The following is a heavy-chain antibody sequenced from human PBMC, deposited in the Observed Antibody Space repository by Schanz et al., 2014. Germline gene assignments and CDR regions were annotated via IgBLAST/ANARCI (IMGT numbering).Heavy chain of an antibody. CDR3: ASSGAGYSSSWDFDY. CDR2: IIPVLAIA. CDR1: GYTFISYG. D-gene: IGHD6-13*01. Sequence: QVQLVQSGAEVKKPGASVKVSCKASGYTFISYGIKWVRQAPGQGLEWMGRIIPVLAIADYAQKFQGRVTITADKSTSTASMDLSSLRSEDTAVYYCASSGAGYSSSWDFDYWGQGTLVTVSS. V-gene: IGHV1-69*04. J-gene: IGHJ4*02.